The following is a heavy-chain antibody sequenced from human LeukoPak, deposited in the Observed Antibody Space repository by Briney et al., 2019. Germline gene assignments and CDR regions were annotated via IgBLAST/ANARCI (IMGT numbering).Heavy chain of an antibody. D-gene: IGHD4-11*01. V-gene: IGHV3-21*05. CDR1: GFTFSSFS. J-gene: IGHJ4*02. CDR2: ISSTSSHI. Sequence: GGSLRLSCAASGFTFSSFSMNWVREAPGKGLEWGSYISSTSSHIYYADSVKGRFTVSRDNAKDSLYLQMNSLRDEDTAVYYCARDLISGDYTFDYWGQGALVTVSS. CDR3: ARDLISGDYTFDY.